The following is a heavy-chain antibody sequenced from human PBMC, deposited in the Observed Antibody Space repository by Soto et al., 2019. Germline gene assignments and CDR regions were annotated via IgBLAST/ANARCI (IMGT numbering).Heavy chain of an antibody. CDR2: IYYSGST. CDR1: GGSMGSVGYC. V-gene: IGHV4-31*02. J-gene: IGHJ5*02. Sequence: SQTMSLTRIVAGGSMGSVGYCCSRTRDNPGKGLEWIGYIYYSGSTYYNPSLKSRVTISVDTSKNQFSLKLSSVTAADTAVYFCARDIAAAGPGWFDPWGQGTLVTVSP. CDR3: ARDIAAAGPGWFDP. D-gene: IGHD6-13*01.